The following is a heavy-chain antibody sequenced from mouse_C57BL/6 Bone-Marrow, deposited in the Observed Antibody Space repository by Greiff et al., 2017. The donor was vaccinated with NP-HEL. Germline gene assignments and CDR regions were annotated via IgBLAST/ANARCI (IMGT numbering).Heavy chain of an antibody. D-gene: IGHD2-3*01. J-gene: IGHJ2*01. CDR3: ARNDGNYVNYFDY. CDR2: ISSGGSYT. V-gene: IGHV5-6*01. Sequence: EVPGVESGGDLVKPGGSLKLSCAASGFTFSSYGMSWVRQTPDKRLEWVATISSGGSYTYSQDSVKGRFTLYRDNAKNTLYLQMSSLKSEDTAMYYCARNDGNYVNYFDYWGQGTTLTVSS. CDR1: GFTFSSYG.